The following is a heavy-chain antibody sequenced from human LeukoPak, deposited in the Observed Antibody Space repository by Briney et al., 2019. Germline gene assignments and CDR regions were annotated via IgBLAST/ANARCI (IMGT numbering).Heavy chain of an antibody. CDR2: IYYSGST. Sequence: SQTLSLTCTVSGGSISSGDYYWSWIRQPPGKGLEWIGYIYYSGSTYYNPSLKSRVTISVDTSKNQFSLKLMSVNAADTAVYYCARGAVALYYFACWGQGTLVTVSS. CDR3: ARGAVALYYFAC. J-gene: IGHJ4*02. V-gene: IGHV4-30-4*01. CDR1: GGSISSGDYY. D-gene: IGHD6-19*01.